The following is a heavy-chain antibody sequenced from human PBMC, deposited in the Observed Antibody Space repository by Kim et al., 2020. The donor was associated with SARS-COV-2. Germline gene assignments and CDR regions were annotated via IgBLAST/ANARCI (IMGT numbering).Heavy chain of an antibody. J-gene: IGHJ4*02. D-gene: IGHD4-17*01. V-gene: IGHV1-69*01. CDR3: ARAGGGPDGDYGDYFDY. Sequence: FQGRGTMTADESTSTAYMELSSLRSEDTAVYYCARAGGGPDGDYGDYFDYWGQGTLVTVSS.